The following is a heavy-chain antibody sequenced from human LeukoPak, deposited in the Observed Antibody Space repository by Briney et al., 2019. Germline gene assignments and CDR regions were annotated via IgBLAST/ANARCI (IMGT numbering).Heavy chain of an antibody. V-gene: IGHV4-34*01. Sequence: SETLSLTCAVYGGSFSGYYWSWIRQPPGKGLEWIGEINHSGSTNHNPSLKSRVTISVDTSKNQFSLKVSSVTAADTAVYYCARAFADTFDIWGQGTMVTVSS. CDR3: ARAFADTFDI. CDR1: GGSFSGYY. CDR2: INHSGST. J-gene: IGHJ3*02.